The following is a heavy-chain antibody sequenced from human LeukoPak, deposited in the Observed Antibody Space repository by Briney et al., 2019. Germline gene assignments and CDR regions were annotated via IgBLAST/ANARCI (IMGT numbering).Heavy chain of an antibody. D-gene: IGHD2-8*01. V-gene: IGHV4-30-2*01. CDR2: IYHSGST. CDR3: ARGDCTNGVCHPSWLESPDNWFDP. CDR1: GGSISSGGYS. Sequence: PSETLSLTCAVSGGSISSGGYSWSWIRQPPGKGLEWIGYIYHSGSTYYNPSLKSRVTTSVDTSKNQFSLKLSSVTAADTAVYYCARGDCTNGVCHPSWLESPDNWFDPWGQGTLVTVSS. J-gene: IGHJ5*02.